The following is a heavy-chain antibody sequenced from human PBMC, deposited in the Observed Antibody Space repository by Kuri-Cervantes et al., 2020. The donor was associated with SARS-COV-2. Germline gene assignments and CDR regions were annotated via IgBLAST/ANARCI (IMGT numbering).Heavy chain of an antibody. Sequence: GGSLRLSCAASGFTFSNARMSWVRQAPGKGLEWVSAISGSGGSTYYADSVKGRFTISRDNSKNTLYLQMNSLRAEDTAVYYCAKDPPYCGGDCYSFDYWGQGTLVTVSS. CDR1: GFTFSNAR. D-gene: IGHD2-21*01. CDR3: AKDPPYCGGDCYSFDY. J-gene: IGHJ4*02. CDR2: ISGSGGST. V-gene: IGHV3-23*01.